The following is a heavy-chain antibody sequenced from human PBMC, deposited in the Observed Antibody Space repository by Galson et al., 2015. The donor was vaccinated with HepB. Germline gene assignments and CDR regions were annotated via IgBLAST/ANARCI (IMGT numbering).Heavy chain of an antibody. V-gene: IGHV1-69*13. CDR2: IIPIFGTA. D-gene: IGHD2-2*01. CDR3: ARNRGSGYQLLWGADY. CDR1: GGTFSSYA. J-gene: IGHJ4*02. Sequence: SVKVSCKASGGTFSSYAISWVRQAPGQGLEWMGGIIPIFGTANYAQKFQGRVTITADESTSTAYMELSSLRSEDTAVYYCARNRGSGYQLLWGADYWGQGTLVTVSS.